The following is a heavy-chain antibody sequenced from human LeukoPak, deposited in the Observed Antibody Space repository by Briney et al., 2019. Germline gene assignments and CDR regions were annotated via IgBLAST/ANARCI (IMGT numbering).Heavy chain of an antibody. V-gene: IGHV5-51*01. D-gene: IGHD2-21*02. CDR3: ARLPYCGGDCYPNWFDP. Sequence: GESLRISCKGSGYRFSSDWIGWVRQMPGKGLECMGVTYPGDSDTRYSPSFQGQVTISVDRSISTAYLQWSSLKASDTAMYYCARLPYCGGDCYPNWFDPWGQGTLVTVSS. CDR2: TYPGDSDT. J-gene: IGHJ5*02. CDR1: GYRFSSDW.